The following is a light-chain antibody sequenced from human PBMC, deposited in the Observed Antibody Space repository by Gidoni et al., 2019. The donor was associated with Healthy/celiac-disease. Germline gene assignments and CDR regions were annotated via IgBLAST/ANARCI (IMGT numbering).Light chain of an antibody. CDR1: QYISTY. V-gene: IGKV1-33*01. CDR3: QQYDNLPLT. J-gene: IGKJ4*01. Sequence: DIQTAYTPSSLSASVGDRVTITCQASQYISTYLNWYQQKPGKAPKLLIYAASTLETGVPSRFSGSGSGTDFTFTISSLQPEDIATYYCQQYDNLPLTFGGGTKVEIK. CDR2: AAS.